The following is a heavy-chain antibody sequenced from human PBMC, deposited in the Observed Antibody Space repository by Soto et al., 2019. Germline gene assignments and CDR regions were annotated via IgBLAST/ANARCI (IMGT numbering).Heavy chain of an antibody. CDR3: TRRESIAAAGADY. D-gene: IGHD6-13*01. CDR1: GFTFSGSA. V-gene: IGHV3-73*01. J-gene: IGHJ4*02. CDR2: IRSKANSYAT. Sequence: GGSLRLSCAASGFTFSGSAMHGVRQASGKGLEWVGRIRSKANSYATAYAASVKGRFTISRDDSKNTAYLQMNSLKTEDTAAYYCTRRESIAAAGADYWGQGTLVTV.